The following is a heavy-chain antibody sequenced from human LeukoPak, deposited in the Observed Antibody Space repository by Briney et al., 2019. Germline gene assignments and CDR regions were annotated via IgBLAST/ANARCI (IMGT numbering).Heavy chain of an antibody. D-gene: IGHD2-8*02. CDR2: INPSGGST. J-gene: IGHJ4*02. V-gene: IGHV1-46*01. CDR1: GDTFSTSH. Sequence: GASVKVSCKASGDTFSTSHMHWVRQAPGKGLEWMGKINPSGGSTTYAQQFRGRVSMTRDLSMSTVYVELSSLTFEDTAVYYCVRNLMQFTGFAYWGQGTLVTVSS. CDR3: VRNLMQFTGFAY.